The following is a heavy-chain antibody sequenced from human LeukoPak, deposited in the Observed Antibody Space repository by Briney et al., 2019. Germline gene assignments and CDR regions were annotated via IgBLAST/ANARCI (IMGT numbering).Heavy chain of an antibody. CDR3: ARQFCSGGSCYSGDFFDY. CDR1: GFTFSSYG. CDR2: IRYDGSNK. J-gene: IGHJ4*02. D-gene: IGHD2-15*01. Sequence: PGGSLRLSCAASGFTFSSYGMHWVRQAPGKGLEWVAFIRYDGSNKYYADSVKGRFTISRDNSKNTLYLQLNSLRAEDTAVYYCARQFCSGGSCYSGDFFDYRGQGTLVTVSS. V-gene: IGHV3-30*02.